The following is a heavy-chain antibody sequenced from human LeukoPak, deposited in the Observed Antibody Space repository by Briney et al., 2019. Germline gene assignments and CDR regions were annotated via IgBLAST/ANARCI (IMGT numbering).Heavy chain of an antibody. V-gene: IGHV4-30-4*08. Sequence: SQTLSLTCTVSGGSISSGDYYWRWIRQPPGKGLEWIGYIYYSGSTYYNPSLKSRVTISVDTSKNQFSLKLSSVTAADTAVYYCAGSTPSRAFDIWGQGTMVTVSS. CDR2: IYYSGST. CDR3: AGSTPSRAFDI. D-gene: IGHD2-2*01. J-gene: IGHJ3*02. CDR1: GGSISSGDYY.